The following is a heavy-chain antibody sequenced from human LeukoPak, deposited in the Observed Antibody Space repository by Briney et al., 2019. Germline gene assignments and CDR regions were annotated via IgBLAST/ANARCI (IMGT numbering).Heavy chain of an antibody. CDR1: GGSVTTHY. CDR3: ASGRGRYNYWYLDI. Sequence: SETLSLTCTVSGGSVTTHYWNWIRQAPGKGPEWIGYVYDSGSTIYNPSLKSRLTISIDSSKNQFSLRLLSVTAADTAVYYCASGRGRYNYWYLDIWGQGTLVTVSS. V-gene: IGHV4-59*02. J-gene: IGHJ4*02. D-gene: IGHD5-24*01. CDR2: VYDSGST.